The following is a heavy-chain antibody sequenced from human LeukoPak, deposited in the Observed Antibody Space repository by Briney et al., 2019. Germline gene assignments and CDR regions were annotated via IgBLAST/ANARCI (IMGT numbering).Heavy chain of an antibody. CDR2: IYSGGST. CDR1: GFTVSSNY. V-gene: IGHV3-53*01. J-gene: IGHJ4*02. D-gene: IGHD6-19*01. CDR3: ARHSSQHGVFDY. Sequence: GGALRLSCAASGFTVSSNYMSWVRQAPGKGLEWVSVIYSGGSTYYADSVKGRFTISRDNSKNTLYLQMNSLRAEDTAVYYCARHSSQHGVFDYWGQGTLVTVSS.